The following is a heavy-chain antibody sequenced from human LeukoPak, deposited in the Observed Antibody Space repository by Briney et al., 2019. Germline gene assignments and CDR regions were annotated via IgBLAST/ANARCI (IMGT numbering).Heavy chain of an antibody. CDR3: ATSSRIAVAGTLRDGVDY. CDR1: GYSFNSYW. V-gene: IGHV5-51*01. J-gene: IGHJ4*02. CDR2: IYPGDSDT. D-gene: IGHD6-19*01. Sequence: GESLKISCKGSGYSFNSYWIGWVRQMPGKGLEWMGIIYPGDSDTRYSPSFEGQVTISADKSISTAYLQWSSLKASDTAIYCCATSSRIAVAGTLRDGVDYWGQGTLVTVSS.